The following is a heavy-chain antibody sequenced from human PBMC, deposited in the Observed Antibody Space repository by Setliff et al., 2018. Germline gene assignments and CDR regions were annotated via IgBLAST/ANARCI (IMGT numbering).Heavy chain of an antibody. D-gene: IGHD1-20*01. V-gene: IGHV1-69*06. CDR1: GYTFTGYY. Sequence: ASVKVSCKASGYTFTGYYMHWVRQAPGQGLEWMGRIIPIFGTANYAQKFQGRVTITADKSTSTAYMELSSLRSEDTAVYYCARARSFNWIDIDYWGQGTLVTVSS. CDR2: IIPIFGTA. CDR3: ARARSFNWIDIDY. J-gene: IGHJ4*02.